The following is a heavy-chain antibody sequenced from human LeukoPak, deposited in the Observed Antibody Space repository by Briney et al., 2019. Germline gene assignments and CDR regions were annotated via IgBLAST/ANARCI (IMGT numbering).Heavy chain of an antibody. CDR3: AREAYYYDSSGYYGLDY. Sequence: PGGSLRLSCAASGFTFSDYYMSWIRQAPGKGLEWVSYISSSSSTIYYADSVKGRFTISRDNAKNSLYLQMNSLRAEDTAVYYCAREAYYYDSSGYYGLDYWGQGTLVTVSS. V-gene: IGHV3-11*04. CDR1: GFTFSDYY. D-gene: IGHD3-22*01. J-gene: IGHJ4*02. CDR2: ISSSSSTI.